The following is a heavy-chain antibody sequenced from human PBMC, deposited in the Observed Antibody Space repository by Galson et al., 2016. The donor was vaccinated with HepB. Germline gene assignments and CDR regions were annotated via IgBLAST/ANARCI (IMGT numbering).Heavy chain of an antibody. CDR2: IYYSGST. D-gene: IGHD3-10*01. CDR3: ARIGSSQYYYGLDV. V-gene: IGHV4-30-4*08. Sequence: SWVRQAPGKGLEWIGNIYYSGSTYYNPSLRSRLTISVDTSKKQFSLKLSSVTAADTAVYYCARIGSSQYYYGLDVWGQGATVTVSS. J-gene: IGHJ6*02.